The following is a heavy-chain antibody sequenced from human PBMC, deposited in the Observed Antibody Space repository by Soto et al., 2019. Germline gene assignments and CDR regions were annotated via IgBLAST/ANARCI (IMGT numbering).Heavy chain of an antibody. V-gene: IGHV1-2*02. Sequence: ASVKVSCKASGYTFTGYYMHWVRQAPGQGLEWMGWINPNSGGTNYAQKFQGRVTMTRDTSISTAYMELSRLRSDDTAVYYCAREGAPVLRYFDLLKPDNWFDPWGQGTLVTVSS. CDR2: INPNSGGT. CDR3: AREGAPVLRYFDLLKPDNWFDP. CDR1: GYTFTGYY. D-gene: IGHD3-9*01. J-gene: IGHJ5*02.